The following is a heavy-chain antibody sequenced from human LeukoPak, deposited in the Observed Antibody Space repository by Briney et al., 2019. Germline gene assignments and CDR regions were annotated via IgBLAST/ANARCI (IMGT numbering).Heavy chain of an antibody. Sequence: PSETLSLTCTVSGGSISSYYWSWIRQPPGKGLEWIGYIYYSGSTNYNPSLKSRVTISVDTPKNQFSLKLSSVTAADTAVYYCARDRTYYYGSGSYTWFDPWGQGTLVTVSS. D-gene: IGHD3-10*01. CDR1: GGSISSYY. J-gene: IGHJ5*02. CDR2: IYYSGST. CDR3: ARDRTYYYGSGSYTWFDP. V-gene: IGHV4-59*01.